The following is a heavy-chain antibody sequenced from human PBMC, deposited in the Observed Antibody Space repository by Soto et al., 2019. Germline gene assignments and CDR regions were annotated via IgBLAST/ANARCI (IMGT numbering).Heavy chain of an antibody. D-gene: IGHD3-22*01. CDR1: GFSFSGSS. Sequence: KPGGSLRLSCAASGFSFSGSSMNWVRQAPGKGPEWVSAISSDGSYIKYADSVKGRFTISRDNAKSSLYLQMNSLRVDDTAVYYCASSSSWYYFYWGQGTLVTVSS. CDR3: ASSSSWYYFY. V-gene: IGHV3-21*01. J-gene: IGHJ4*02. CDR2: ISSDGSYI.